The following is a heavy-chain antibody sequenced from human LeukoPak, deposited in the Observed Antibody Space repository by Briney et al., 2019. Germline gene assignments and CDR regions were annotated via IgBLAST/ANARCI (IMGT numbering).Heavy chain of an antibody. V-gene: IGHV3-21*01. CDR3: ARYYDFWSGYYTTFSY. CDR2: ISSSSSYI. D-gene: IGHD3-3*01. J-gene: IGHJ4*02. Sequence: KPGGSLRLSCAASGFTFSSYSMNWVRQAPGKGLEWVSSISSSSSYIYYADSVKGRFTISRDNAKNSLYLQMNSLRAEDTAVYYCARYYDFWSGYYTTFSYWGQGTLVTVSS. CDR1: GFTFSSYS.